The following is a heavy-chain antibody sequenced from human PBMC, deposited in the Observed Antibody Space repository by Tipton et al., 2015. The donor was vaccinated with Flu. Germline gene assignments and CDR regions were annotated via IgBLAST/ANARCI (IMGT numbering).Heavy chain of an antibody. Sequence: LRLSCTVSRGSISSSTYYWGWIRQPPGKGLEWIGTIYSSGSTYYNPSLKSRVTITVDRPKNQFSLRLTSVTAADTAVYYCARRDYSNYVSEPKNWFDPWGQGTLVTVSS. J-gene: IGHJ5*02. V-gene: IGHV4-39*01. D-gene: IGHD4-11*01. CDR1: RGSISSSTYY. CDR2: IYSSGST. CDR3: ARRDYSNYVSEPKNWFDP.